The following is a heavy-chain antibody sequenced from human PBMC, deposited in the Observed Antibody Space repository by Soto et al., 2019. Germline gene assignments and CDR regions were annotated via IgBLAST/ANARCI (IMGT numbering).Heavy chain of an antibody. Sequence: SETLSLTCTVSGGSISSGGYYWSWIRQHPGQGLEWIGYIYYSGSTYYNPSINSRMSLSVETAKAQLTLKLSSVTAADTAVYYCSIDPGGGNSAIGGAFDIWGQGTMVTVSS. CDR2: IYYSGST. CDR3: SIDPGGGNSAIGGAFDI. CDR1: GGSISSGGYY. J-gene: IGHJ3*02. D-gene: IGHD2-15*01. V-gene: IGHV4-31*03.